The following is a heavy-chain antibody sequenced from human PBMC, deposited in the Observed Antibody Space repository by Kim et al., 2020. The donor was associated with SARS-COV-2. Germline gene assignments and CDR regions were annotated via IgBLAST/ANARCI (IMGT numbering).Heavy chain of an antibody. CDR1: GGSISSGDYY. D-gene: IGHD3-10*01. Sequence: SETLSLTCTVSGGSISSGDYYWSWVRQPPGKGLEWIGYIHYSGGTYYSPSLKSRVTISLDTSKNQFSLRLSSVTAADTAVYYCASPTHFGEIDCWGQGTLVTVSS. V-gene: IGHV4-30-4*01. J-gene: IGHJ4*02. CDR3: ASPTHFGEIDC. CDR2: IHYSGGT.